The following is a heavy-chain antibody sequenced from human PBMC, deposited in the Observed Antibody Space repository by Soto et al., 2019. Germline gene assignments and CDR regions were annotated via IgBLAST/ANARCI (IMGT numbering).Heavy chain of an antibody. J-gene: IGHJ5*02. CDR3: AKDAGLAVAGMGWFDP. CDR2: ISYDGSNK. D-gene: IGHD6-19*01. V-gene: IGHV3-30*18. Sequence: TGGSLRLSCAASGFTFSSYGMHWVRQAPGKGLEWVAVISYDGSNKYYADSVKGRFTISRDNSKNTLYLQMNSLRAEDTAVYYCAKDAGLAVAGMGWFDPWGQGTLVTVSS. CDR1: GFTFSSYG.